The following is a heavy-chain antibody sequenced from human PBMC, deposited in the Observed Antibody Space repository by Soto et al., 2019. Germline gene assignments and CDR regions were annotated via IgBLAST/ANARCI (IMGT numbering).Heavy chain of an antibody. CDR2: IYHSGST. D-gene: IGHD6-19*01. Sequence: LSLTCAVSGYSISSGYYWGWIRQPPGKGLEWIGSIYHSGSTYYNPSLKSRVTISVDTSKNQFSLKLSSVTAADTAVYYCARSSGWYYFDYWGQGTLVTVSS. V-gene: IGHV4-38-2*01. CDR3: ARSSGWYYFDY. J-gene: IGHJ4*02. CDR1: GYSISSGYY.